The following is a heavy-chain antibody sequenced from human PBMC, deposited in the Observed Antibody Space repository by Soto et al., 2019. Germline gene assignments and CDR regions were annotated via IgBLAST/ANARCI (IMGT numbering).Heavy chain of an antibody. J-gene: IGHJ4*02. D-gene: IGHD3-10*01. CDR2: IYYSGST. V-gene: IGHV4-61*08. CDR3: AKNYGSGSSE. Sequence: SETLSLTCTVSGGSISSGGYYWSWIRQHPGKGLEWIGYIYYSGSTNYNPSLKSRVTISVDTSKNQFSLKLSSVTAADTAVYYCAKNYGSGSSEWGQGTLVTVSS. CDR1: GGSISSGGYY.